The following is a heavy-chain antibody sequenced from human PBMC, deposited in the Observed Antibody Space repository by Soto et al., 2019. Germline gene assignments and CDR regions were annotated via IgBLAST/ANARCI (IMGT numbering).Heavy chain of an antibody. V-gene: IGHV4-31*03. Sequence: SETLSLTCTVSGGSISNGGYYWSWIRQHPGKGLEWIGYIYYSGSTYYNPSLKSRVTISVDTSKNQFSLKLSSVTAADTAVYYCARDRRGLHYDFWSGLDVWGQGTTVTVSS. J-gene: IGHJ6*02. CDR3: ARDRRGLHYDFWSGLDV. CDR1: GGSISNGGYY. CDR2: IYYSGST. D-gene: IGHD3-3*01.